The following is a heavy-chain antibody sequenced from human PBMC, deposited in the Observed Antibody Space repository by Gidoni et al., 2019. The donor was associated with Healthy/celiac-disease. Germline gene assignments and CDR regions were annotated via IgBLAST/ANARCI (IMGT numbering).Heavy chain of an antibody. D-gene: IGHD3-10*01. J-gene: IGHJ3*02. CDR3: AKEGTAFRAFDI. Sequence: QVQLVESGGGVVQPGRSLRLSCAASGFTFSSYGMHWVRQAPGKGLEWVAVISYDGSNKYYADSVKGRFTISRDNSKNTLYLQMNSLRAEDTAVYYCAKEGTAFRAFDIWGQGTMVTVSS. CDR1: GFTFSSYG. CDR2: ISYDGSNK. V-gene: IGHV3-30*18.